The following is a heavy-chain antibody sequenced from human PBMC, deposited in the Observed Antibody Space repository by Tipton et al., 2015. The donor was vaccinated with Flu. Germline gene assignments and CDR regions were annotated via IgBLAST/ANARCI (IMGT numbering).Heavy chain of an antibody. CDR3: ATCQASCSPVALDI. CDR2: IIAIFGTV. V-gene: IGHV1-69*01. D-gene: IGHD2-2*01. J-gene: IGHJ3*02. Sequence: QSGPEVKKPGSSVKVSCKGSGGTFSNYAISWVRQAPGQGLEWMGGIIAIFGTVNYAQKFQGRVTITADESTSTSYMELSSLRSEDTAIYYCATCQASCSPVALDIWGQGTVVTVAS. CDR1: GGTFSNYA.